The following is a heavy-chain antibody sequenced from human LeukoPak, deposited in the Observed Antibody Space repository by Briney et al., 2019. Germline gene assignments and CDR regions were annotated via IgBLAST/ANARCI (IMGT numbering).Heavy chain of an antibody. J-gene: IGHJ4*02. CDR2: IKPNTDGATT. V-gene: IGHV3-15*05. CDR1: GFTFINAW. CDR3: TADLAGGSKAIDY. Sequence: GGSLRLSCAASGFTFINAWMNWFRQVPGKGLEWVGRIKPNTDGATTHYAAPVAGRFTISRDDSKNTLSLQMNSLKIEDTAVYYCTADLAGGSKAIDYWGQGTLVTVSS. D-gene: IGHD3-10*01.